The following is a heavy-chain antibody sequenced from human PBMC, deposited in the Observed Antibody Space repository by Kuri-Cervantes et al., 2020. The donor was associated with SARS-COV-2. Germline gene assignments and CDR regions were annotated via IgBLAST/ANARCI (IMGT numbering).Heavy chain of an antibody. Sequence: GGSLRLSCAASRFTFSHYGVHWVRQAPGKGLEWVAVISFDGSSKYYGDSVKGRFTISRDNSKNMLYLQMDSLRADDTAVYYCARERLYSGSHIDYWGQGTLVTVSS. V-gene: IGHV3-30-3*01. CDR3: ARERLYSGSHIDY. D-gene: IGHD1-26*01. CDR2: ISFDGSSK. CDR1: RFTFSHYG. J-gene: IGHJ4*02.